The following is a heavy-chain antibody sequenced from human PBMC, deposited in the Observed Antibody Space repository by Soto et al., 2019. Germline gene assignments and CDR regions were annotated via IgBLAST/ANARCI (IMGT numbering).Heavy chain of an antibody. Sequence: QVQLVQSGAEVKKPGASVKVSCKASGYTFTSYDINWVRQATGQGLEWMGWMNPNSGNTGYAQKFQGRVTMTRNTSISTAYMELSSLRSEDTAVYYCARGRSLFYSSSWYTRDYWGQGTLVTVSS. J-gene: IGHJ4*02. CDR1: GYTFTSYD. CDR3: ARGRSLFYSSSWYTRDY. D-gene: IGHD6-13*01. CDR2: MNPNSGNT. V-gene: IGHV1-8*01.